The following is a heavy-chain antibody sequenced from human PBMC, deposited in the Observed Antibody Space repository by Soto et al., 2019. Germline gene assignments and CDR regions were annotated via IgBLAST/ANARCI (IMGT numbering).Heavy chain of an antibody. D-gene: IGHD3-3*01. Sequence: PSETLSLTCTVSGGSISSSSYYWGWIRQPPGKGLEWIGSIYYSGSTYYNPSLESRVTISVDTSKNQFSLKLSSVTAADTAVYYCASFWSGYYSFDYWGQGTLVTVSS. CDR1: GGSISSSSYY. J-gene: IGHJ4*02. CDR2: IYYSGST. V-gene: IGHV4-39*01. CDR3: ASFWSGYYSFDY.